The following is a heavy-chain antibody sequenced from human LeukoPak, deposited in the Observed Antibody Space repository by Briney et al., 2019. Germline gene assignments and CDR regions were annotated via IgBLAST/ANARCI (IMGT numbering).Heavy chain of an antibody. V-gene: IGHV3-74*03. CDR3: ARDPPEWERPHDY. D-gene: IGHD1-26*01. J-gene: IGHJ4*02. Sequence: GGSLRLSCAASGFTFSTYWMHWVRQAPGKGLVWVSRINSDGSSTTYADSVKGRFTISRDNAKNTQNLQMNSLRAEDTAVYYCARDPPEWERPHDYWGQGTLVTVSS. CDR1: GFTFSTYW. CDR2: INSDGSST.